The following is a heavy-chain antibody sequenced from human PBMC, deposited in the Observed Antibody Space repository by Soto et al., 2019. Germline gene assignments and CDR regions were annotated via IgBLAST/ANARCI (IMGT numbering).Heavy chain of an antibody. CDR1: GGSISNYY. CDR3: ARGLSGYSYGYYFDY. Sequence: PSETLSLTCTVSGGSISNYYWSWIRQPPGRGLEWIGYIYYSGNTNYNPSLKSRVTISVDTSKNQFSLKLSSVTAADTAVYYCARGLSGYSYGYYFDYWGQGTLVTVSS. V-gene: IGHV4-59*01. CDR2: IYYSGNT. D-gene: IGHD5-18*01. J-gene: IGHJ4*02.